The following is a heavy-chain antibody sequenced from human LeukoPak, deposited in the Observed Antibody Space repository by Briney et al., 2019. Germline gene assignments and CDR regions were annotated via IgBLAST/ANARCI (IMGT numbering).Heavy chain of an antibody. CDR1: GGSIPTTRYY. J-gene: IGHJ5*02. CDR2: VYYFGNA. D-gene: IGHD3-10*01. CDR3: ATHREGSYFGS. V-gene: IGHV4-39*02. Sequence: PSETLSLTCSVSGGSIPTTRYYWGWIRQSPGKGLEWIGSVYYFGNAYYRPSLLSRATISIDTSKKHITLNLTSVTARDTAIYYCATHREGSYFGSWGQGALVTVSS.